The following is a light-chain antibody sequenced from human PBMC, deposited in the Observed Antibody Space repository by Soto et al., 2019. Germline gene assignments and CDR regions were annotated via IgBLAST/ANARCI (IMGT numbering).Light chain of an antibody. Sequence: EIVLTQSPGTLSLSPGERATLSCRASQSVSSDYLAWYQQKPGQTPKVLIYRASSRATGIPDRFSGSGSGTDFTLTISRLEPEDFAVYYCQQYDEWPPSYTFGQGTKLEI. CDR3: QQYDEWPPSYT. CDR2: RAS. V-gene: IGKV3-20*01. CDR1: QSVSSDY. J-gene: IGKJ2*01.